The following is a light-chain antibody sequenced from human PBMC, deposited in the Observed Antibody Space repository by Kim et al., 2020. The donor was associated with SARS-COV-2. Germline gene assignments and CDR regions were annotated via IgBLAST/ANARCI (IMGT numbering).Light chain of an antibody. CDR1: QSGGTN. CDR3: QQYSDWPPLT. J-gene: IGKJ4*01. CDR2: EAS. V-gene: IGKV3-15*01. Sequence: VSPGERAARACRASQSGGTNLAWYQQRPGQAPRLLIYEASTRATSIPARFSGSGSGTEFTLAISSLQSEDFALYYCQQYSDWPPLTFGGGTKVEIK.